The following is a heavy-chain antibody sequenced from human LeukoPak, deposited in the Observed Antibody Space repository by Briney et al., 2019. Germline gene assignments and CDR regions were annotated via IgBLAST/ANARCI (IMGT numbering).Heavy chain of an antibody. CDR2: FDLEDGET. J-gene: IGHJ4*02. CDR1: GYTLSELS. CDR3: AAGEVGQLFDY. V-gene: IGHV1-24*01. D-gene: IGHD5-24*01. Sequence: ASVKLSCKVSGYTLSELSMHWVRQAPGKGLEWMGGFDLEDGETIYVQKFQGRVTMTEDTSTDTAYMELTSLRSDDTAVYFCAAGEVGQLFDYWGQGTLVTVSS.